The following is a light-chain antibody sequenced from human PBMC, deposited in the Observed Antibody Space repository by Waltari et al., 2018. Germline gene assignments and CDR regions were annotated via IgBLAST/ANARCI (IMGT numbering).Light chain of an antibody. CDR2: DAS. Sequence: IQMTQSPSSLSASVGDRVTITCQASQDITNYLNWYQQKPGKAPKLLIYDASNLETGVPSRFSGSGSGTHFTFTISSLQPEDIAIYCCQQYDHLHMYTFGQGTKLQIK. CDR1: QDITNY. CDR3: QQYDHLHMYT. J-gene: IGKJ2*01. V-gene: IGKV1-33*01.